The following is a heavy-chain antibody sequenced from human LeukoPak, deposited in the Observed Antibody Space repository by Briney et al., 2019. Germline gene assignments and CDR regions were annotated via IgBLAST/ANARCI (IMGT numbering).Heavy chain of an antibody. CDR1: GYTFSSYG. V-gene: IGHV1-18*04. CDR3: ARDSPMGFQGSFDY. J-gene: IGHJ4*02. D-gene: IGHD3-10*01. Sequence: GASVKVSCKASGYTFSSYGISWVRQAPGQGLEWMGWISAYNGNTNYAQKLQGRDTMTTDTSTSTAYMELRSLRSDDTAVYYCARDSPMGFQGSFDYWGQGTLVTVSS. CDR2: ISAYNGNT.